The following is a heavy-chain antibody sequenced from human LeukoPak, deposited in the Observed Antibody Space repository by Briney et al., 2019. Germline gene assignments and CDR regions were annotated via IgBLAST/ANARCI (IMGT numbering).Heavy chain of an antibody. Sequence: GGSLRLSCAASGFTFDDYAMHWVRQAPGKGLEWVSLISGDGGSTYYADSVKGRFTISRDNSKNTLYLQMNSLRAEDTAVYYCAIDYGDYRGDYWGQGTLVTVSS. D-gene: IGHD4-17*01. J-gene: IGHJ4*02. CDR1: GFTFDDYA. CDR2: ISGDGGST. CDR3: AIDYGDYRGDY. V-gene: IGHV3-43*02.